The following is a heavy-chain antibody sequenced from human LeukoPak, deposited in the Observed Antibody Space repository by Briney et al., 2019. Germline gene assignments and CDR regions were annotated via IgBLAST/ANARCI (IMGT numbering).Heavy chain of an antibody. J-gene: IGHJ4*02. CDR2: IYHSGST. CDR1: GGSISSSNW. CDR3: ATTADQLTPLGY. Sequence: PSETLSLTCAVSGGSISSSNWWSWVRQPPGKGLEWIGEIYHSGSTNYNPSLKSRVTISVDKSKNQFSLKLSTVTAADTAVYYCATTADQLTPLGYWGQGTLVTVPS. D-gene: IGHD2-2*01. V-gene: IGHV4-4*02.